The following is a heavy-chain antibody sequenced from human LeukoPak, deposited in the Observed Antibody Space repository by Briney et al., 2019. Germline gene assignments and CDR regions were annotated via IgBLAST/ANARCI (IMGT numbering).Heavy chain of an antibody. Sequence: SETLSLTYAVYGGSFSGYYWSWIRQPPGKGLEWIGEINHSGSTNYNPSLKSRVTISVDTSKNQFSLKLSSVTAADTAVYYCARTVTMVRGVKRGDYYMDVWGKGTTVTISS. CDR3: ARTVTMVRGVKRGDYYMDV. CDR2: INHSGST. V-gene: IGHV4-34*01. CDR1: GGSFSGYY. J-gene: IGHJ6*03. D-gene: IGHD3-10*01.